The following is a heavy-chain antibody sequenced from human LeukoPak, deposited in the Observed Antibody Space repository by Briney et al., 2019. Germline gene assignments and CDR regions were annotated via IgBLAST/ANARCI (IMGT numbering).Heavy chain of an antibody. D-gene: IGHD6-25*01. CDR2: IKEDGNEK. J-gene: IGHJ4*02. CDR1: GFSVSNYW. Sequence: GGSLRLSCAASGFSVSNYWMTWVRQAPGKGLEWVAHIKEDGNEKYYVDSVKGRFTISRDNAKNSLYLQMNSLRAEDTAVYYCARVSGWDFDYWGQGALVTVSS. V-gene: IGHV3-7*03. CDR3: ARVSGWDFDY.